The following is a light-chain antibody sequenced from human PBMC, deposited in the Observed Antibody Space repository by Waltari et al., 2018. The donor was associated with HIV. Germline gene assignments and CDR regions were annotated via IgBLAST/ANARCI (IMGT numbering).Light chain of an antibody. CDR3: QSSDNSGTSVI. CDR2: KDN. CDR1: SLSKQY. Sequence: SSDLTQPPSVSVSPGQTATITCSGDSLSKQYTSWYKQRPGQAPVLLISKDNKRPSGIPERFSGSTSGTTVTLAISRVQPDDEADYYCQSSDNSGTSVIFGGGTKLTVL. V-gene: IGLV3-25*03. J-gene: IGLJ2*01.